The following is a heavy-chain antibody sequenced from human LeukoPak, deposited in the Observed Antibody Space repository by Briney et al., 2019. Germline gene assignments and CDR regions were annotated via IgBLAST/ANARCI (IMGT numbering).Heavy chain of an antibody. Sequence: SETLSLTCSVSGVSFSSYFWSWVRQPARKGREWIGRIYPSGNTNHNPPLKNRVTLSVDTSKTQFSLRLSSVTAGDTAVYYCAREDSGSYYNYYYFYMDVWGEGTTVTISS. CDR2: IYPSGNT. J-gene: IGHJ6*03. CDR1: GVSFSSYF. V-gene: IGHV4-4*07. CDR3: AREDSGSYYNYYYFYMDV. D-gene: IGHD3-10*01.